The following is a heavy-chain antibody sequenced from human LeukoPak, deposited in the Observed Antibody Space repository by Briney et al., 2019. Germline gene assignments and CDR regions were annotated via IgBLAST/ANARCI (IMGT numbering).Heavy chain of an antibody. Sequence: PSETLSLTCTVSGGSISSYYWSWIRQPPGKGLEWIGYIYHSGSTYYNPSLKSRVTVSVDRSKNQFSLKLSSVTAADTAVYYCARDRNPDAFDIWGQGTMVTVSS. V-gene: IGHV4-59*12. CDR3: ARDRNPDAFDI. J-gene: IGHJ3*02. CDR1: GGSISSYY. CDR2: IYHSGST. D-gene: IGHD1-14*01.